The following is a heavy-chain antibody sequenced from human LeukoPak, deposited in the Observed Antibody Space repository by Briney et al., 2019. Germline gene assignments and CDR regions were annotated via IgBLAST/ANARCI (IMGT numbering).Heavy chain of an antibody. V-gene: IGHV4-59*01. J-gene: IGHJ4*02. CDR3: ARLPMVRGVTEYYFDY. CDR2: IYYSGST. Sequence: PSETLSLTCTVSGGSISNYYWNWIRQPPGKGLEWIGYIYYSGSTNYNASLQGRVTISVDTSKNQFSLNLSSVTAADTAVYYCARLPMVRGVTEYYFDYWGQGTLVTVSS. D-gene: IGHD3-10*01. CDR1: GGSISNYY.